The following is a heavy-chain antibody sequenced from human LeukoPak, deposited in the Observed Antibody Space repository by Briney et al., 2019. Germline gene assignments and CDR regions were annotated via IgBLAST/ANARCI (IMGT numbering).Heavy chain of an antibody. D-gene: IGHD2-8*01. V-gene: IGHV1-2*02. CDR1: GYIFTEYY. CDR2: INPNSGGA. CDR3: ARGQSLNEY. J-gene: IGHJ1*01. Sequence: ASVKVSCKASGYIFTEYYMHWVRQAPGQGLEWMGWINPNSGGANYAENFQGRVTMTRDTSISTAYMELSSLRYDDTALYYSARGQSLNEYWGQGTLVTVSS.